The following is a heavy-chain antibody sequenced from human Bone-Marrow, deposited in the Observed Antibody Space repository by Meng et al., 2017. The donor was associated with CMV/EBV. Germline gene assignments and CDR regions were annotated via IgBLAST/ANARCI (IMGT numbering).Heavy chain of an antibody. CDR1: GGSFSGYY. CDR2: INHSGST. D-gene: IGHD6-6*01. J-gene: IGHJ4*02. V-gene: IGHV4-34*01. Sequence: SQTLSLTCAVYGGSFSGYYWSWIRQPPGKGLEWIGEINHSGSTNYNPSLKSRVTILVDTSKNQFSLKLSSVTAADTAVYYCARYSSSSSYFDYWGQGTLVTVSS. CDR3: ARYSSSSSYFDY.